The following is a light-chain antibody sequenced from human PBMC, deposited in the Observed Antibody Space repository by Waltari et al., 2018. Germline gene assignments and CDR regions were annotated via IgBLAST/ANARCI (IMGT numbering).Light chain of an antibody. CDR3: QHYVRLPAT. Sequence: PGERATLSCRARESVSRALAWYQQKPGQAPRLLIYGASTRAPGIADRFSGSGSATDFSFTISGLEPEDFAVYYCQHYVRLPATFGQGTKVEIK. J-gene: IGKJ1*01. V-gene: IGKV3-20*01. CDR2: GAS. CDR1: ESVSRA.